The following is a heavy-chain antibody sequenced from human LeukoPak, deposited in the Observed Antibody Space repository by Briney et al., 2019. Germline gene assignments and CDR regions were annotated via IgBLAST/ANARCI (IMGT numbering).Heavy chain of an antibody. J-gene: IGHJ4*02. CDR2: ISSSSSYI. CDR1: GFTFSSYS. Sequence: GGSLRLSCAASGFTFSSYSMNWVRQAPGKGLEWVSSISSSSSYIYYADSVKGRFTISRDNAKNSLYLQMNSLRAEDTAVCYCARDGSGSYYFDYWGQGTLVTVSS. D-gene: IGHD6-19*01. CDR3: ARDGSGSYYFDY. V-gene: IGHV3-21*01.